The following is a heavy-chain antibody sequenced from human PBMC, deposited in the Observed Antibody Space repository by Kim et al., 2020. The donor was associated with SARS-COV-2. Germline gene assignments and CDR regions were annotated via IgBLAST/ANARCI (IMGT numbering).Heavy chain of an antibody. CDR3: ARANGDY. CDR2: YHGSP. Sequence: YHGSPHHNPSLKSRVTISVDTSKNQFSLKLSSVTAADTAVYYCARANGDYWGQGTLVTVSS. D-gene: IGHD2-8*01. J-gene: IGHJ4*02. V-gene: IGHV4-59*01.